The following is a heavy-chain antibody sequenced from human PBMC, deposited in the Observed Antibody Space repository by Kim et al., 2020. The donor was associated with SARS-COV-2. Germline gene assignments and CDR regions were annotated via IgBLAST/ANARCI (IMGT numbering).Heavy chain of an antibody. V-gene: IGHV3-11*06. CDR3: ARHLPGGAAELYYYYGMDV. Sequence: GGSLRLSCAASGFTFSDYYMSWIRQAPGKGLEWVSYISSSSSYTNYADSVKGRFTISRDNAKNSLYLQMNSLRAEDTAVYYCARHLPGGAAELYYYYGMDVWGQGTTVTVSS. CDR2: ISSSSSYT. CDR1: GFTFSDYY. J-gene: IGHJ6*02. D-gene: IGHD1-7*01.